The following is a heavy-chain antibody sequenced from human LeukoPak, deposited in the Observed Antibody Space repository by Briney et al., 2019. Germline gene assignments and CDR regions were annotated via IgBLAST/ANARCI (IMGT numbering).Heavy chain of an antibody. CDR3: ARDSYGDYYHDY. J-gene: IGHJ4*02. CDR1: GFTFSSFW. D-gene: IGHD4-17*01. Sequence: GGSLRLSCAASGFTFSSFWMTWVRQTPGKGLEWVANIKADGSEEYYLDSVKGRFTISRDNAKNSLYLQMSSLRAEDTAVYYCARDSYGDYYHDYWGQGTLVTVSS. V-gene: IGHV3-7*01. CDR2: IKADGSEE.